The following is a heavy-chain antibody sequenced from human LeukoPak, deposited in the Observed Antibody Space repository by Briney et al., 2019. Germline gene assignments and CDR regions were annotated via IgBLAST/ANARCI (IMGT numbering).Heavy chain of an antibody. D-gene: IGHD3-22*01. J-gene: IGHJ6*03. Sequence: SDTLSLTCTVSGGSIGTYYWSWIRQPPGKGLEWIGYIYYNGHTDYNPSLRSRVTISVHTSKNQFSLKLSSVTAADTAVYYCTRAASSGPLFTYHMDVWGKGTTVTVSS. CDR2: IYYNGHT. CDR1: GGSIGTYY. V-gene: IGHV4-59*07. CDR3: TRAASSGPLFTYHMDV.